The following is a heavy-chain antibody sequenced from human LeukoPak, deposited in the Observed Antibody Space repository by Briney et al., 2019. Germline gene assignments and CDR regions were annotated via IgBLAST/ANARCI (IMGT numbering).Heavy chain of an antibody. V-gene: IGHV3-48*01. CDR2: ISSSSSTI. Sequence: GGSLRLSCAASGFTFSSYSMNWVRQAPGKGLERVSYISSSSSTIYYADSVKGRFTISRDNAKNSLYLQMNSLRAEDTAVYYCAREGQWELLGRGYYFDYWGQGTLVTVSS. J-gene: IGHJ4*02. CDR3: AREGQWELLGRGYYFDY. D-gene: IGHD1-26*01. CDR1: GFTFSSYS.